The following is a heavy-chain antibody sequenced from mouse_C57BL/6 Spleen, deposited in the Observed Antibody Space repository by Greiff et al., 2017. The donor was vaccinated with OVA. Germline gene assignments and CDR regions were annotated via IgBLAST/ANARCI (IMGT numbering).Heavy chain of an antibody. CDR1: GFNIKNTY. CDR3: ASPIYYDSSYYFDY. J-gene: IGHJ2*01. D-gene: IGHD2-4*01. CDR2: IDPANGNT. V-gene: IGHV14-3*01. Sequence: VQLKESVAELVRPGASVKLSCTASGFNIKNTYMHWVKQRPEQGLEWIGRIDPANGNTKYAPKFQGKATITADTSSNTAYLQLSSLTSEDTAIYYCASPIYYDSSYYFDYWGQGTTLTVSS.